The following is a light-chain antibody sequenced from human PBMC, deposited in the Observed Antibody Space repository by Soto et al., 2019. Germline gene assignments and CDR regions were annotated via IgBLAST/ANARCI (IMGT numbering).Light chain of an antibody. J-gene: IGKJ1*01. CDR1: QSISTW. V-gene: IGKV1-5*03. CDR3: QQYNSYSPT. CDR2: TAS. Sequence: DIKMTQSPSTLSASVGDRVTITGRASQSISTWLAWYQQEPGKAPKLLIHTASSLQSGVPSRFSGSGSGTDFTLTISSLHPDDFATYYCQQYNSYSPTFGQGTKVDI.